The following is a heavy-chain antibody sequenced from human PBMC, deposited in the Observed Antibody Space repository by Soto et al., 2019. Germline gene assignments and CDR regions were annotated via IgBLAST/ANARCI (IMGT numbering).Heavy chain of an antibody. CDR1: GFTFSSYG. CDR3: ARAASFGIVSSPPDY. D-gene: IGHD1-26*01. Sequence: PGGSLRLSCAASGFTFSSYGMHWVRQAPGKGLEWVAVIWYDGSNKYYADSVKGRFTISRDNSKNTLYLQMNSLRAEDTAVYYCARAASFGIVSSPPDYWGQGT. J-gene: IGHJ4*02. V-gene: IGHV3-33*01. CDR2: IWYDGSNK.